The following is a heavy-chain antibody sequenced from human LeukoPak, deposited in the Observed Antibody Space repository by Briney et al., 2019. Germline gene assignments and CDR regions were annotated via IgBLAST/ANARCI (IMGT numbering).Heavy chain of an antibody. CDR1: GYSFTSYG. Sequence: GASVKVSCKASGYSFTSYGISWVRQAPGQGLEWMGWISANNGNTNYAQKFQGRATMTTDTSTTTAYMEQRSLRSDDTAVYYCARDRSQGYFDWLLSNTNAFDIWGQGTMVTVSS. J-gene: IGHJ3*02. CDR3: ARDRSQGYFDWLLSNTNAFDI. D-gene: IGHD3-9*01. CDR2: ISANNGNT. V-gene: IGHV1-18*01.